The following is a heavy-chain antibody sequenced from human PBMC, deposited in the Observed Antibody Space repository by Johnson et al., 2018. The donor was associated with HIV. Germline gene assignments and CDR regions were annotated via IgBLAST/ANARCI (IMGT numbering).Heavy chain of an antibody. CDR3: ARFGDMATSFHGFDI. CDR1: GFTFYNYA. CDR2: INWHGGST. J-gene: IGHJ3*02. Sequence: VHLVESGGGVVRPGGSLRLSCAASGFTFYNYAMSWVRQTPGKGLEWVSGINWHGGSTGYADSVKGRFTISRDNAKNSLYLQMNSLRAEDTAVYYCARFGDMATSFHGFDIWGQGTMVTVSS. V-gene: IGHV3-20*04. D-gene: IGHD5-24*01.